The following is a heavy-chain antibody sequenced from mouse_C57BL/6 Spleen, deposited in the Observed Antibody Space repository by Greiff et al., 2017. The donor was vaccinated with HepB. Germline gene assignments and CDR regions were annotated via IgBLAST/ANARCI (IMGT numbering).Heavy chain of an antibody. J-gene: IGHJ4*01. V-gene: IGHV1-42*01. Sequence: EVQLQQSGPELVKPGASVKISCKASGYSFTGYYMNWVKQSPEKSLEWIGEINPSTGGTTYNQKFKAKATLTVDKSSSTAYMQLKSLTSEDSAVYYCARDGNVSDYYAMDYWGQGTSVTVSS. D-gene: IGHD2-1*01. CDR3: ARDGNVSDYYAMDY. CDR1: GYSFTGYY. CDR2: INPSTGGT.